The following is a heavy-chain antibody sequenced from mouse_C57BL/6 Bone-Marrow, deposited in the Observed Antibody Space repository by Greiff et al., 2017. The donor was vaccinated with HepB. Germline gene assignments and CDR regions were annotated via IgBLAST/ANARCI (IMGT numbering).Heavy chain of an antibody. CDR3: ARDDGRSYWFAY. J-gene: IGHJ3*01. CDR2: ISDGGSYT. D-gene: IGHD1-1*01. Sequence: EVKLVESGGGLVKPGGSLKLSCAASGFTFSSYAMSWVRQTPEKRLEWVATISDGGSYTYYPDNVKGRFTISRDNAKNNLYLQMSHLKSEDTAMYDCARDDGRSYWFAYWGQGTLVTVSA. V-gene: IGHV5-4*01. CDR1: GFTFSSYA.